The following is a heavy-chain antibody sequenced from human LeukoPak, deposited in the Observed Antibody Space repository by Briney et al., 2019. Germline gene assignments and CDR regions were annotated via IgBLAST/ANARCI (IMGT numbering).Heavy chain of an antibody. CDR2: IYHSGST. CDR3: ARGGDYYDSSAGFDY. CDR1: CGSISSGGYS. V-gene: IGHV4-30-2*01. J-gene: IGHJ4*02. Sequence: PSETLSLTCAVSCGSISSGGYSWRWIRQPPGTGLEWVGYIYHSGSTHYNPSLKSRVTISVDRSKNQFSLKLSSVTAADTAVYYCARGGDYYDSSAGFDYWGQGTLVTVSS. D-gene: IGHD3-22*01.